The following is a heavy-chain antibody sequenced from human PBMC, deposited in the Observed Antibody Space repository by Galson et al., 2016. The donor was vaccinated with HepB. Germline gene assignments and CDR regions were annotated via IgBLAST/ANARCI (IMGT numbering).Heavy chain of an antibody. CDR1: GFTFTDYY. CDR3: AREDSSWYGYYGMDV. J-gene: IGHJ6*02. V-gene: IGHV3-11*06. CDR2: ISSSGSYT. D-gene: IGHD6-13*01. Sequence: SLRLSCAASGFTFTDYYMTWIRQAPGKGLEWVSSISSSGSYTNYADSVKGRFTISRDNARKSLYLQMNSLRPDDTAVYYCAREDSSWYGYYGMDVWGQGPTVTVSS.